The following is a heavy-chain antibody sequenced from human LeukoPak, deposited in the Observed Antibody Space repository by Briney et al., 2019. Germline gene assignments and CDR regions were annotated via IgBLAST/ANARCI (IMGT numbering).Heavy chain of an antibody. CDR1: GFTFSSYG. CDR2: IRYDGSNK. V-gene: IGHV3-30*02. CDR3: ATTFGSFYDFWSGYYTLFDY. J-gene: IGHJ4*02. D-gene: IGHD3-3*01. Sequence: PGGSLRLSCAASGFTFSSYGMHWVRQAPGKGLEWVAFIRYDGSNKQYADSVRGRFTISRDNSKNTPYLQMNSLRAEDTAVYYCATTFGSFYDFWSGYYTLFDYWGQGTLVTVSS.